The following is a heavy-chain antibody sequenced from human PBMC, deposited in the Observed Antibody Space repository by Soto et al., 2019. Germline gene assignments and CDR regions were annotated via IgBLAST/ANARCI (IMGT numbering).Heavy chain of an antibody. Sequence: GASVKVSCKASGYTFTSYYMHWVRQAPGQGLEWMGIINPSGGSTSYAQKFQGRVTMTRDTSTSTVYMELSSLRSEDTAVYYCARDMPAESYLYYYYGMDVWGQGTTVTVSS. CDR1: GYTFTSYY. CDR3: ARDMPAESYLYYYYGMDV. D-gene: IGHD1-26*01. V-gene: IGHV1-46*01. CDR2: INPSGGST. J-gene: IGHJ6*02.